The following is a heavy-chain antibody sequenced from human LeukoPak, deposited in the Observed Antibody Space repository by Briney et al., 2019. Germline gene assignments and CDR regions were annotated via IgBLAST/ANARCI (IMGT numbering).Heavy chain of an antibody. CDR3: ARDTTGYQLLYYYYYYMDV. V-gene: IGHV1-2*02. CDR2: INPNSGGT. D-gene: IGHD2-2*01. J-gene: IGHJ6*03. Sequence: GASVKVSCKASGYTFTGYYMHLVRQAPGQGLEWMGWINPNSGGTNYAQKFQGRVTMTRDTSISTAYMELSRLRSHDTAVYYCARDTTGYQLLYYYYYYMDVWGKGTTVTVSS. CDR1: GYTFTGYY.